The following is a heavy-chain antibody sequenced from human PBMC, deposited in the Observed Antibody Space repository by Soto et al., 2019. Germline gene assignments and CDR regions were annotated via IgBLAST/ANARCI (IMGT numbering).Heavy chain of an antibody. CDR1: GFIFSDFT. Sequence: EVQLVESGGGLVKPGGSLRLSCAVSGFIFSDFTMNWVRQAPGKGLEWVASIGSSGGNSFYADSVKGRFIISRDNAKTSLDLQINSLRAEDTAVYYCAREKRHNSPGGRFGMDVWGQGTTVTVS. CDR2: IGSSGGNS. J-gene: IGHJ6*02. CDR3: AREKRHNSPGGRFGMDV. D-gene: IGHD1-1*01. V-gene: IGHV3-21*01.